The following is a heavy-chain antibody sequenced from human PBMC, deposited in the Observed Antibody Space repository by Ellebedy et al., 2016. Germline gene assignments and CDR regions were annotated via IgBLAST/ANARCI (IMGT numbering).Heavy chain of an antibody. J-gene: IGHJ4*02. Sequence: GGSLRLXXAASGFTFSTYWMHWVRQAPGKGLVWVSRINSDGTTTTYADSVKGRFTISRDNSKNTLYLQMNSLRSEDTAVYYCVLGDYGLNLPGDYWGQGTLVAVSS. V-gene: IGHV3-74*01. D-gene: IGHD4-17*01. CDR2: INSDGTTT. CDR1: GFTFSTYW. CDR3: VLGDYGLNLPGDY.